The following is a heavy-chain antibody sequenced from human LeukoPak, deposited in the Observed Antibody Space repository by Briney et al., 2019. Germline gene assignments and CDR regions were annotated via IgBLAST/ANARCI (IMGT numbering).Heavy chain of an antibody. CDR3: ARDGPGATDYFDY. Sequence: SETLSLTCTVSGDSISTYYWSWIRQPPGKGLEWIGYIYHGGTTNYNPSLKSRVTISVDTSKNQFSLKLSSVTAADTAVYYCARDGPGATDYFDYWGQGALVTVSS. J-gene: IGHJ4*02. CDR2: IYHGGTT. V-gene: IGHV4-59*01. D-gene: IGHD1-26*01. CDR1: GDSISTYY.